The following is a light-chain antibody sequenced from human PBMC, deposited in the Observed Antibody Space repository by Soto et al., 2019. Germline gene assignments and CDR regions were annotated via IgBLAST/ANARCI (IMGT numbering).Light chain of an antibody. CDR1: QGIYNY. J-gene: IGKJ5*01. CDR3: HEYNSALLT. V-gene: IGKV1-27*01. CDR2: AAS. Sequence: DIQMTQSPSSLSASVGDRVTITCRASQGIYNYLAWYQQKPGKAPKLLIYAASTLEAGVPSRFSGSGSGTDVTLTISSLQPEDVATYYCHEYNSALLTFGQGTRLEIK.